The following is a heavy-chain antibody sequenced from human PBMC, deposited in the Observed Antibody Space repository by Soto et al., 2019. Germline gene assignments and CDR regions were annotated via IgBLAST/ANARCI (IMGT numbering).Heavy chain of an antibody. CDR1: GYTFTSYG. D-gene: IGHD3-9*01. V-gene: IGHV1-18*01. J-gene: IGHJ4*02. CDR3: AMPFPYYDILSGYYLPYFDY. CDR2: ISAYNGNT. Sequence: ASVKVSCKASGYTFTSYGISWVRQAPGQGLEWMGWISAYNGNTNYAQKLQGRVTMTTDTSTSTAYMELRSLRSDDTAVYYCAMPFPYYDILSGYYLPYFDYWGQGTLVTVSS.